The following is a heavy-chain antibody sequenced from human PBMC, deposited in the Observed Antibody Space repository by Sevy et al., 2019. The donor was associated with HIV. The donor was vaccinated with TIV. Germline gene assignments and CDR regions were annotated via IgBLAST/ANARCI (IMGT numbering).Heavy chain of an antibody. V-gene: IGHV3-30*18. CDR3: AKGGQWLVRDWFDP. CDR1: GFTFSSYG. CDR2: ISYDGSNN. Sequence: GESLKISCAASGFTFSSYGMHWVRQAPGKGLDWVTVISYDGSNNYDADSVKGRFTISRDTSKNTLYLQMNSLRVEDTAVYDCAKGGQWLVRDWFDPWGQGTLVTVSS. D-gene: IGHD6-19*01. J-gene: IGHJ5*02.